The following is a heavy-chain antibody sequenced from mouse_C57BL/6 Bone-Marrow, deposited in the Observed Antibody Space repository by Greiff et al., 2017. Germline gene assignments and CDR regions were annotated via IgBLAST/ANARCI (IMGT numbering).Heavy chain of an antibody. Sequence: QVQLQQSGAELVKPGASVKMSCKASGYTFTTYPIEWMKQNHGKSLEWIGNFHPYNDDTKYNEKFKGKATLTVEKSSNTVYLELSRLTSDDSAVYFCARSSTFFYYFDYWGQGTTRTVSS. V-gene: IGHV1-47*01. CDR2: FHPYNDDT. CDR3: ARSSTFFYYFDY. D-gene: IGHD5-1*01. J-gene: IGHJ2*01. CDR1: GYTFTTYP.